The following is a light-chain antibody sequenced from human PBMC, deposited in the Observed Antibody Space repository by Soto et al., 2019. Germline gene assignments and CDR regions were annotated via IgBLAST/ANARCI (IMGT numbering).Light chain of an antibody. V-gene: IGKV3-15*01. CDR3: QQYGDWPLT. J-gene: IGKJ4*01. CDR1: QSVGNN. Sequence: EIVVTQSPATLCVSPGERATLSCGASQSVGNNFAWYQQKPGQAPRLLIFATSTRATGVPARFSGSGSGTEFTLTISSLQSEDFAVYYCQQYGDWPLTFGGGAKVEIE. CDR2: ATS.